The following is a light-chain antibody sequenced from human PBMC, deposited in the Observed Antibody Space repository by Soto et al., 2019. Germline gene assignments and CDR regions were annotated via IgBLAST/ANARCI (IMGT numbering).Light chain of an antibody. J-gene: IGKJ4*02. CDR2: GAS. Sequence: DMVTTQSPATLSVYPGERALLSCMSSQSDSSNLAWYQQKPGQAPRLLIYGASTRATGIPARFSGSGSGTEFTLTISSLQAEDFAVYYCQQYNNWPSTFGEGTKVDIK. CDR1: QSDSSN. CDR3: QQYNNWPST. V-gene: IGKV3-15*01.